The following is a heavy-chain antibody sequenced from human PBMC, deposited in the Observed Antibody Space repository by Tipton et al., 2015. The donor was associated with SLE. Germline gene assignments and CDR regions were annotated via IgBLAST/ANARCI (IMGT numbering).Heavy chain of an antibody. D-gene: IGHD6-25*01. V-gene: IGHV4-39*07. CDR1: GGSISSSSYY. J-gene: IGHJ4*02. CDR3: ARFRNRAADY. Sequence: LRLSCTVSGGSISSSSYYWGWIRQPPGKGLEWIGSIYYSGSTYYNPSLKSRVTISVDTSKNQFSLKLSSVTAADTAVYYCARFRNRAADYWGQGTLVTVSS. CDR2: IYYSGST.